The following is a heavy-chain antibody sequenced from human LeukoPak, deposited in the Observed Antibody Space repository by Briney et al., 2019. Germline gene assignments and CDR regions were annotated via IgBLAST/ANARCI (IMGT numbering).Heavy chain of an antibody. D-gene: IGHD3-3*01. CDR1: GGSISSYY. CDR3: ARLDDDFWTFDY. V-gene: IGHV4-4*09. Sequence: SETLSLTCTVSGGSISSYYWSWIRQPPGKGLEWIGYIYTSGSTNYNPSLKSRVTISVDTSKNQFSLKLISVTAADTAVYYCARLDDDFWTFDYWGQGTLVTVSS. J-gene: IGHJ4*02. CDR2: IYTSGST.